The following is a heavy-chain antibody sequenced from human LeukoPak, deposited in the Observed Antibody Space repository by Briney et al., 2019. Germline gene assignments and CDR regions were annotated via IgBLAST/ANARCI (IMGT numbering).Heavy chain of an antibody. CDR3: ARVTAVEYYFDY. D-gene: IGHD6-19*01. J-gene: IGHJ4*02. Sequence: GGSLRLSCAASGFTFGSYEMNWVRQAPGKGLEWVSYIRSSGRTIYYADSVKGRFTISRDNAKNSLYLQMNSLRAEDTAVYYCARVTAVEYYFDYWGQGTLVTVSS. CDR2: IRSSGRTI. V-gene: IGHV3-48*03. CDR1: GFTFGSYE.